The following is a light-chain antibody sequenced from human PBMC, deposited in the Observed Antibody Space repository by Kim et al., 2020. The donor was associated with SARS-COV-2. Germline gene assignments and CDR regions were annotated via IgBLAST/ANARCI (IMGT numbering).Light chain of an antibody. Sequence: DILMTQSPDSLAVSLGERATINCRSSQSVLYNSNNKNYLAWYQQKPGQPPKVLIYWASTRVSGVPDRFSGSGSGTDFTHSISCLQAEDVDVYFCQQYYGPQWMFGQGTKVDI. CDR3: QQYYGPQWM. J-gene: IGKJ1*01. V-gene: IGKV4-1*01. CDR2: WAS. CDR1: QSVLYNSNNKNY.